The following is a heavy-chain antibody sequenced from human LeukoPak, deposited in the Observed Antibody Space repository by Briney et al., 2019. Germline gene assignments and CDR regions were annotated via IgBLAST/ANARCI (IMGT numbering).Heavy chain of an antibody. V-gene: IGHV1-2*02. CDR2: INPNSGGT. CDR3: ATSIVGATTGGHDAFDI. J-gene: IGHJ3*02. CDR1: GYTLTELS. D-gene: IGHD1-26*01. Sequence: EASVKVSCKVSGYTLTELSMHWVRQAPGQGLEWMGWINPNSGGTNYAQKFQGRVTMTRDTSISTAYMELSRLRSDDTAVYYCATSIVGATTGGHDAFDIWGQGTMVTVSS.